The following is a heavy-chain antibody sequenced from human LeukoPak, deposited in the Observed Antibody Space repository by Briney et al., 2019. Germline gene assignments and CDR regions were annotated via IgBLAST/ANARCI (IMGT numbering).Heavy chain of an antibody. CDR3: ARLYDILTGYSDY. CDR2: IIPIFGTA. Sequence: ASVKVSCKASGGTFSSYAISWVRQAPGQGLEWMGGIIPIFGTANYAQKFQGRVTITADESTSTAYMELSSLRSEDTAVYYCARLYDILTGYSDYWGQGTLVTVSS. CDR1: GGTFSSYA. V-gene: IGHV1-69*13. D-gene: IGHD3-9*01. J-gene: IGHJ4*02.